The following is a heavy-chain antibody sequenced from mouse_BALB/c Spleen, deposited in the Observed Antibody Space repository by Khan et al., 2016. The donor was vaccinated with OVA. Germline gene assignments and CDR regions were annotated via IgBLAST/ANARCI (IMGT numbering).Heavy chain of an antibody. CDR1: GYTFPSYT. V-gene: IGHV1-4*01. J-gene: IGHJ3*01. CDR3: VRDCAESRKDGWFAY. D-gene: IGHD1-1*01. Sequence: QVQLQQSGAELARPGASVKMSCKASGYTFPSYTIHWIKLRPGQGLEWIGFINPSNGYTNYTQKFTDKATLTADKSSTTVYMQLRSLTSDDSAVYNSVRDCAESRKDGWFAYWGQGTLVTVSA. CDR2: INPSNGYT.